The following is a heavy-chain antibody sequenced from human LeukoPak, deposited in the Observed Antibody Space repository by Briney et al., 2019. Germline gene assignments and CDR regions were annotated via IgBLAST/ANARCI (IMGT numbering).Heavy chain of an antibody. CDR1: GLTFDDYA. V-gene: IGHV3-43*02. J-gene: IGHJ4*02. CDR2: ISGDGGST. CDR3: AKESGKFDD. Sequence: GGSLRLSCVASGLTFDDYAMHWVRHAPGKGLEWVSLISGDGGSTFYAHSVKGRFSISRDNRKNSLYLQMNSLRTEDTAMYYCAKESGKFDDWGQGTLVAVSS. D-gene: IGHD3-16*01.